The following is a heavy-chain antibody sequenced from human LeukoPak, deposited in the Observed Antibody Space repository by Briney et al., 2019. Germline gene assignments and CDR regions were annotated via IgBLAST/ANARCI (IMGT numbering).Heavy chain of an antibody. J-gene: IGHJ6*02. Sequence: PSETLSLTCTVSGGAISSYYWSWIRQPPGKGLEWIGYISYSGGTNYKPSLKSRVTISLDTSRNHFSLKLSSVTAADTAVYYCARGPVATIPGYYYYYYGMDVWGQGTTVTVSS. CDR3: ARGPVATIPGYYYYYYGMDV. D-gene: IGHD5-12*01. CDR2: ISYSGGT. V-gene: IGHV4-59*12. CDR1: GGAISSYY.